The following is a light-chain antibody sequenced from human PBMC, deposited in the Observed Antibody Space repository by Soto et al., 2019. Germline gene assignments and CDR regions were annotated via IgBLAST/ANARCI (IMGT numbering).Light chain of an antibody. CDR2: DVT. CDR1: SSDVGSYNY. Sequence: QSALTQPASVSGSPGQSITISCTGTSSDVGSYNYVSWYQQHPGKAPKLMIYDVTYRPSGVSNRFSGSKSDNTASLTISGLQAEDEADYYCSSYTSSNTVVFGGGTKLTVL. J-gene: IGLJ2*01. CDR3: SSYTSSNTVV. V-gene: IGLV2-14*03.